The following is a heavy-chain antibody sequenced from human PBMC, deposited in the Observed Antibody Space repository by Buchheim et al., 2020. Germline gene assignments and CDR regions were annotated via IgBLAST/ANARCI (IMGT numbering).Heavy chain of an antibody. D-gene: IGHD3-10*01. J-gene: IGHJ4*02. CDR3: AHKRVAFYGSGSYYPVIDY. CDR1: GFSLSTSGVG. Sequence: QITLKESGPTLVKPTQTLTLTCTFSGFSLSTSGVGVGWIRQPSGKALEWLTLIYWDDDKRYSPSLKSRLTITKGTSENQVVLTVTNMDPVDTATYYCAHKRVAFYGSGSYYPVIDYWGQGTL. V-gene: IGHV2-5*02. CDR2: IYWDDDK.